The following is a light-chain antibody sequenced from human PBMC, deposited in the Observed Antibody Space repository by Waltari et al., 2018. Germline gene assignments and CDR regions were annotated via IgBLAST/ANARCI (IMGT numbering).Light chain of an antibody. CDR3: QHYLRLPVT. Sequence: EIVLTQSPGTLSLSPGESATISCRTSQGVTRALAWYQQKPGQAPRLLIYGASNRATGIPDRFSGSGSGTDFSLTISSLEPEDFAVYYCQHYLRLPVTFGQGTKVEVK. CDR2: GAS. CDR1: QGVTRA. J-gene: IGKJ1*01. V-gene: IGKV3-20*01.